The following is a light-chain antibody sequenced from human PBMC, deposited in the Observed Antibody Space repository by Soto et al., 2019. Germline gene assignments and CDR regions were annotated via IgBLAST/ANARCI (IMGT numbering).Light chain of an antibody. CDR3: QQYNNWPLYT. V-gene: IGKV3-15*01. Sequence: EIVMTQSPAILSVSPGERATLSCRASQSVSSNLAWYQQKPGQAPRLLIYGASTRATGIPARFSGSGSGTEFTLTISSLQSEDFAVYYCQQYNNWPLYTVGQGTKLEIK. J-gene: IGKJ2*01. CDR1: QSVSSN. CDR2: GAS.